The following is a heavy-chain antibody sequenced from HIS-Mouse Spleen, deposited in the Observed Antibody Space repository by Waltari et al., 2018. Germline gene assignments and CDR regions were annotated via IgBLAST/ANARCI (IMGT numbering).Heavy chain of an antibody. CDR1: GGSISSSSYY. Sequence: QLQLQESGPGLVKPSETLSLTCTVSGGSISSSSYYWGWIRQPPGKGLEVIGSIYYSGSTYSNPSLKSRVTISVATSKNQFSLKLSSVTAADTAVYYCAREIPYSSSWYDWYFDLWGRGTLVTVSS. D-gene: IGHD6-13*01. CDR2: IYYSGST. CDR3: AREIPYSSSWYDWYFDL. J-gene: IGHJ2*01. V-gene: IGHV4-39*07.